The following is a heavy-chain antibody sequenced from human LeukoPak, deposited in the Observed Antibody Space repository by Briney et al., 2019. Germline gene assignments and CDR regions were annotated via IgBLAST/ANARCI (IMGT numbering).Heavy chain of an antibody. CDR2: ISPGGDTR. D-gene: IGHD6-19*01. Sequence: SGGSLRLSCAASGFIFSDYHMSWIRQAPGQGLEWLSYISPGGDTRYFADSVEGRFTISRDSAQNSLYLQMHSLTAGDTAVYYCAGGRDIAVAGPGGYFDYWAQGTLVTVSS. CDR3: AGGRDIAVAGPGGYFDY. V-gene: IGHV3-11*01. J-gene: IGHJ4*02. CDR1: GFIFSDYH.